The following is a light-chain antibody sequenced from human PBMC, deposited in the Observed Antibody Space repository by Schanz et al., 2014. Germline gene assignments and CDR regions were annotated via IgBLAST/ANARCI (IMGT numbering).Light chain of an antibody. J-gene: IGKJ5*01. CDR3: QQATSLIT. V-gene: IGKV1-12*01. Sequence: DIRMTQSPSSVSASIGDRVTITCRASQGIGTWIAWYQQKPGKASKLLIYPASSSQSGVPSRFRGRGSGTDFPPTISSLQPEDSATYYCQQATSLITFGQGTRLEIK. CDR1: QGIGTW. CDR2: PAS.